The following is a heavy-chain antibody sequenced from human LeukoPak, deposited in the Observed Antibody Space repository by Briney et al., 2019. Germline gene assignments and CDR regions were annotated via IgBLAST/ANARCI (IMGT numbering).Heavy chain of an antibody. J-gene: IGHJ4*02. Sequence: GASVKVSCTASGGTFSSYAISWVRQAPGQGLEWMGGIIPIFGTANYAQKFQGRVTITADESTSTAYMELSSLRSEDTAVYYCARPYSSGWRLADYWGQGTLVTVSS. CDR3: ARPYSSGWRLADY. V-gene: IGHV1-69*13. CDR2: IIPIFGTA. D-gene: IGHD6-19*01. CDR1: GGTFSSYA.